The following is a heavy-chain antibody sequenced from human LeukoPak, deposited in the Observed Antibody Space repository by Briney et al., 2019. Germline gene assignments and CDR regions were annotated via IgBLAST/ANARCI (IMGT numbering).Heavy chain of an antibody. D-gene: IGHD3-10*01. V-gene: IGHV3-23*01. CDR2: ISGSGGST. CDR1: GFTFSSYA. Sequence: GGSLRLSCAASGFTFSSYAMSWVRQAPGKGLEWVSAISGSGGSTYYADSVKGRFTISRDNSKNTLYLQMNSLRAEDTAVYYCARGKTWRFGEKRGYFDYWGQGTLVTVSS. CDR3: ARGKTWRFGEKRGYFDY. J-gene: IGHJ4*02.